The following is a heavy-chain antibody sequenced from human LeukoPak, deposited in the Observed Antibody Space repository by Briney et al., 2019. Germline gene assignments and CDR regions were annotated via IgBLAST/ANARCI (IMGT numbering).Heavy chain of an antibody. J-gene: IGHJ4*02. V-gene: IGHV3-30*19. D-gene: IGHD6-13*01. Sequence: GGSLRLSCAASRFTFSSYGMHWVRQAPGKGLEWVAVISYDGSKKYYADSVKDRSTISRDNSKNTLFLQMNSLRAEDTAVYYCARIAAAGTWSLGFDFWGQGTLVTVSS. CDR2: ISYDGSKK. CDR3: ARIAAAGTWSLGFDF. CDR1: RFTFSSYG.